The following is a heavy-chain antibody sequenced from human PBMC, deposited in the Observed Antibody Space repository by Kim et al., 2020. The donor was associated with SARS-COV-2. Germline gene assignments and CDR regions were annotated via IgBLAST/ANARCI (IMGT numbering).Heavy chain of an antibody. CDR3: ARGGSYSFEY. J-gene: IGHJ4*02. CDR2: SEK. V-gene: IGHV3-7*04. Sequence: SEKFYMDSVRCRFTISRDNAKISLFLQMNSLRAEDAALYYCARGGSYSFEYWGQGSLVTVSS. D-gene: IGHD5-12*01.